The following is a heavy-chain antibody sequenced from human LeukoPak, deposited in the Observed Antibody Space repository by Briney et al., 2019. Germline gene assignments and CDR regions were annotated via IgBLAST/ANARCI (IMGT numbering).Heavy chain of an antibody. J-gene: IGHJ4*02. Sequence: GGSLRLFCAASGFTFSSYSMNWVRQAPGKGLEWVSSISSSSSYIYYADSVKGRFTISRDNAKNSLYLQMNSLRAEDTAVYYCARDVRSTSCYDYWGQGTLVTVSS. D-gene: IGHD2-2*01. CDR3: ARDVRSTSCYDY. V-gene: IGHV3-21*01. CDR2: ISSSSSYI. CDR1: GFTFSSYS.